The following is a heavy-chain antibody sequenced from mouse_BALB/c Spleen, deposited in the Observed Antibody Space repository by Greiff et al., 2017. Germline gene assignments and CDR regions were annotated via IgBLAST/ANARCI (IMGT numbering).Heavy chain of an antibody. J-gene: IGHJ1*01. V-gene: IGHV6-6*02. CDR1: GFTFSNYW. D-gene: IGHD1-1*01. CDR3: TRRGSSFYWYFDV. Sequence: EVQLVESGGGLVQPGGSMKLSCVASGFTFSNYWMNWVRQSPEKGLEWVAEIRLKSNNYATHYAESVKGRFTISRDDSKSSVYLQMNNLRAEDTGIYYCTRRGSSFYWYFDVWGAGTTVTVSS. CDR2: IRLKSNNYAT.